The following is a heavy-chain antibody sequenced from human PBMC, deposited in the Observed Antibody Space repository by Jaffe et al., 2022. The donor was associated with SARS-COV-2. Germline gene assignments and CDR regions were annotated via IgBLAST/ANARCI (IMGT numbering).Heavy chain of an antibody. J-gene: IGHJ6*03. D-gene: IGHD3-10*01. CDR3: ARDPYYYGSGTIYNNYMDV. CDR2: IRGGGRLL. CDR1: GFTFSTYD. Sequence: EVQLVESGGGLVQPGGSLRLSCVASGFTFSTYDMNWVRQAPGKGLEWVSDIRGGGRLLNYADSVKGRFTISRDNAANSLYLQMTSLRAEDTAVYYCARDPYYYGSGTIYNNYMDVWGKGTTVTVSS. V-gene: IGHV3-48*01.